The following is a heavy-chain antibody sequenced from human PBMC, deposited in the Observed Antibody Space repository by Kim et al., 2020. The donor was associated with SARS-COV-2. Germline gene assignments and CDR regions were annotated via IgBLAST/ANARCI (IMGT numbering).Heavy chain of an antibody. J-gene: IGHJ4*02. V-gene: IGHV3-23*01. CDR2: ISGSGGST. D-gene: IGHD6-19*01. CDR1: GFTFSSYA. CDR3: AKEEPGIAVAGTVYFDY. Sequence: LSLTCAASGFTFSSYAMSWVRQAPGKGLEWVSAISGSGGSTYYADSVKGRFTISRDNSKNTLYLQMNSLRAEDTAVYYCAKEEPGIAVAGTVYFDYWGQGTLVTVSS.